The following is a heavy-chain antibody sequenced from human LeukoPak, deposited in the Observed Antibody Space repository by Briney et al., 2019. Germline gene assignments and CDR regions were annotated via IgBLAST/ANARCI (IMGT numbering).Heavy chain of an antibody. Sequence: GGSLRLSCAASGFTFSSYGMHWVRQAPGKGLEWVAVIWYDGSNKYYADSVKGRFTISRDNSKNTLYLQMNSLRAEDTAVYYCATDTDYGDYVFDFDYWGQGTLVTVAS. J-gene: IGHJ4*02. CDR1: GFTFSSYG. D-gene: IGHD4-17*01. CDR3: ATDTDYGDYVFDFDY. V-gene: IGHV3-33*01. CDR2: IWYDGSNK.